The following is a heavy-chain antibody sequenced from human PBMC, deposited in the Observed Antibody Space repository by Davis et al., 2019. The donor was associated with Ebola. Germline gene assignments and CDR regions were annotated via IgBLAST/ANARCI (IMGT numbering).Heavy chain of an antibody. V-gene: IGHV3-74*03. Sequence: PGGSLRLSCEASGFIFSRYWMHWVRQAPGKGLVWVSRINSDGSSTTYADSVKGRFTISRDNSKNTLYLQMNSLRAVDSALYYCATQWLARGYWGQGALVTVSS. CDR2: INSDGSST. J-gene: IGHJ4*02. CDR1: GFIFSRYW. CDR3: ATQWLARGY. D-gene: IGHD6-19*01.